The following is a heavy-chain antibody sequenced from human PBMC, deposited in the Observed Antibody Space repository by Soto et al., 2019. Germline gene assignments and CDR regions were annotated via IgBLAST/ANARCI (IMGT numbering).Heavy chain of an antibody. CDR3: AKDYYDILTGYYIFGY. V-gene: IGHV3-23*01. D-gene: IGHD3-9*01. Sequence: GGSLRLSCAASGFTVSSYAMSWVRQAPGKGLGWVSAISGSGGSTYYADSVKGRFTISRDNSKNTLYLQMNSLRAEDTAVYYCAKDYYDILTGYYIFGYWGQGTLVTVS. J-gene: IGHJ4*02. CDR2: ISGSGGST. CDR1: GFTVSSYA.